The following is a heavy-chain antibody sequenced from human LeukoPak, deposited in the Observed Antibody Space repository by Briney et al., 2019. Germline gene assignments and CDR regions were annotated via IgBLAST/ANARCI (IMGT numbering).Heavy chain of an antibody. V-gene: IGHV3-21*01. J-gene: IGHJ4*02. Sequence: GGSLRLSCAASGFTFSSYSMNWVRQAPGKGLEWVSSISSSSSYIYYADSVKGRFTISRDNAKNSLYLQMNSLRAEDTAVYCCARESCSGGSCYFDYWGQGTLVTVSP. CDR2: ISSSSSYI. CDR1: GFTFSSYS. CDR3: ARESCSGGSCYFDY. D-gene: IGHD2-15*01.